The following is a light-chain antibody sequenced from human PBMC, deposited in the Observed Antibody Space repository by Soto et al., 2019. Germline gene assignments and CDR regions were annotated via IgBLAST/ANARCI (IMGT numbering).Light chain of an antibody. V-gene: IGLV2-11*01. CDR2: DVN. J-gene: IGLJ1*01. CDR3: CSFAGSPYV. Sequence: QSALTQPRSVSGSPGQSVTISCTGSSSDVGGYNYVSWYQQYPGKAPKLMIYDVNKRPSGVPDRFSGSKSGNTASLTISGLQAEDEADYYCCSFAGSPYVFGTGTKVTVL. CDR1: SSDVGGYNY.